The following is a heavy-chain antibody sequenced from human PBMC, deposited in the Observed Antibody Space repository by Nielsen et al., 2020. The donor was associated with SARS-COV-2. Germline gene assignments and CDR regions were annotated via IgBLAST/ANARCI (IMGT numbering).Heavy chain of an antibody. CDR1: GYTFTSYG. CDR3: AREGGNYDFWSGYQSG. D-gene: IGHD3-3*01. CDR2: ISAYNGNT. Sequence: ASVKVSCKASGYTFTSYGISGVRQAPGQGLEWMGWISAYNGNTNYAQKLQGRVTMTTDTSTSTAYMELRSLRSDDTAVYYCAREGGNYDFWSGYQSGWDQGTLVTVSS. V-gene: IGHV1-18*01. J-gene: IGHJ4*02.